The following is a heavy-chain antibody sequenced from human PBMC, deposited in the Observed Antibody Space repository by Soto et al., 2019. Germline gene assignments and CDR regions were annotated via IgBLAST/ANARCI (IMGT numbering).Heavy chain of an antibody. V-gene: IGHV4-39*01. Sequence: SEPLYLTCPLPAGSSTSGSYYWAWIRQPPGKGLDWIGSINYSGHKYYNPSLKIRVTISVDMSKNQFSLKLSSVTAPDTALYYCARQRAWYGEWAFDIWGQGTMVS. CDR1: AGSSTSGSYY. CDR2: INYSGHK. J-gene: IGHJ3*02. CDR3: ARQRAWYGEWAFDI. D-gene: IGHD3-10*01.